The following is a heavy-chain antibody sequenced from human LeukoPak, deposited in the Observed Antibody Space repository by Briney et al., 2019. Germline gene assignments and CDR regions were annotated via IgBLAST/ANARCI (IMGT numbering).Heavy chain of an antibody. CDR1: GYTFTSYG. CDR2: ISAYNGNT. CDR3: AKEGDTMVRGVIIFGELDY. V-gene: IGHV1-18*01. J-gene: IGHJ4*02. D-gene: IGHD3-10*01. Sequence: ASVKVSCKASGYTFTSYGISWVRQAPGQGLEWMGWISAYNGNTNYAQKLQGRVTMTTDTSTSTAYMELRSLRSDDTAVYYCAKEGDTMVRGVIIFGELDYWGQGTLVTVSS.